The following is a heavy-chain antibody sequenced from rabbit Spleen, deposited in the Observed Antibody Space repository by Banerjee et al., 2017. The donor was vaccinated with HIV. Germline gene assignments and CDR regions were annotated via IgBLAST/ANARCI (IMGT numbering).Heavy chain of an antibody. CDR2: IDAGSSAFT. J-gene: IGHJ6*01. CDR3: ARDTSSSFSSYGMDL. Sequence: QSLEESGGGLVKPGASLTLTCKASGFSFSSGYDMCWVRQAPGKGLEWIACIDAGSSAFTYFATWAKGRFTISKTSSTTVTLQMTRLTAADTATYFCARDTSSSFSSYGMDLWAQGPSSPS. CDR1: GFSFSSGYD. V-gene: IGHV1S40*01. D-gene: IGHD1-1*01.